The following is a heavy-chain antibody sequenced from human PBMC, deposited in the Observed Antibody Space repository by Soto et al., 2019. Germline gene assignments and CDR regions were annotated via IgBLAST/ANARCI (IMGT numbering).Heavy chain of an antibody. D-gene: IGHD6-19*01. V-gene: IGHV3-13*01. CDR3: ARVSADSSGWNWFDP. CDR1: GFTFSSYD. Sequence: EVQLVESGGGLVQPGGSLRLSCAASGFTFSSYDMHWVRQATGKGLEWVSAIGTAGDTYYPGSVKGRFTISRENAKNSLYLQMNRLRAEDTAVYYCARVSADSSGWNWFDPWGQGTLVTVSS. CDR2: IGTAGDT. J-gene: IGHJ5*02.